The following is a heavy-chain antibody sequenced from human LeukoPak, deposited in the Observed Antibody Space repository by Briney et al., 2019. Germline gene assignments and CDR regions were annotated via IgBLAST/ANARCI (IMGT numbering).Heavy chain of an antibody. D-gene: IGHD1-26*01. Sequence: SETLSLTCTVSGGSISSGSYYWSWIRQPAGKGLEWIGRIYTSGSTNYNPSLKSRVTISVDTSKNQFSLKLSSVTAADTAVYYCARDVGGSYPYYFDYWGQGTLVTVSS. CDR3: ARDVGGSYPYYFDY. CDR2: IYTSGST. V-gene: IGHV4-61*02. CDR1: GGSISSGSYY. J-gene: IGHJ4*02.